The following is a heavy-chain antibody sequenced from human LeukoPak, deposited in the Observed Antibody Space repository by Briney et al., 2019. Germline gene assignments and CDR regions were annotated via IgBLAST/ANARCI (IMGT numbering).Heavy chain of an antibody. D-gene: IGHD3-22*01. J-gene: IGHJ4*02. Sequence: SQTLSLTCAISGDSVSSNSAAWNWIRQSPSRGLEWLGRTYYRSKWYNDYAVSVKSRITINPDTSKNQFSLQLNSVTPEDTAVYYCARVNYYDSSGYYYPEYWGQGTLVTVSS. CDR2: TYYRSKWYN. CDR1: GDSVSSNSAA. V-gene: IGHV6-1*01. CDR3: ARVNYYDSSGYYYPEY.